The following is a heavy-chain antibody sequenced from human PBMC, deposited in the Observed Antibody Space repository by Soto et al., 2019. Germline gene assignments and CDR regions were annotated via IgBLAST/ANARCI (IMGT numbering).Heavy chain of an antibody. D-gene: IGHD2-15*01. CDR1: GYTFTSYD. J-gene: IGHJ6*02. CDR2: MHPNSANT. CDR3: AREVVRGMEV. Sequence: QVQLVQSGAEVKKPGASVKVSCKASGYTFTSYDINWVRQATGQGLEWMGWMHPNSANTGYAQKFQGRVTKTRNTCLSTAYLELTSLSSVDTAVYYCAREVVRGMEVGGQGTTVTVSS. V-gene: IGHV1-8*01.